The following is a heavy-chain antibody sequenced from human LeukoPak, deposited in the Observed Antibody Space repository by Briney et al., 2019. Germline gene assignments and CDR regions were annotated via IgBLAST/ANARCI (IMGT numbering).Heavy chain of an antibody. CDR3: ARDNRITMVRGATYYGMDV. J-gene: IGHJ6*02. CDR2: ISAYNGNT. D-gene: IGHD3-10*01. V-gene: IGHV1-18*01. CDR1: GYTFTSYG. Sequence: ASVKVSCKASGYTFTSYGISWVRQAPGQGLEWMGWISAYNGNTNYAQKLQGRVTMTTDTSTSTAYMELRSLRSDDTAVYYCARDNRITMVRGATYYGMDVWGQGTTVTVSS.